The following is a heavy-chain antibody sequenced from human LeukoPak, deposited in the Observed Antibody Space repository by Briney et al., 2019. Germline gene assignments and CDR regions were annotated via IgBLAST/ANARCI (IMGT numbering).Heavy chain of an antibody. Sequence: WRSLRLSCAASGFTFSSYAMHWVRQAPGKGLEWVAVISYDGSNKYYADSVKRRFTISRDNSKNTLYLQMNSLRAEDTAVYYCARGRWGDYYYGMDVWGQGTTVTVSS. CDR2: ISYDGSNK. V-gene: IGHV3-30-3*01. CDR1: GFTFSSYA. CDR3: ARGRWGDYYYGMDV. J-gene: IGHJ6*02. D-gene: IGHD3-16*01.